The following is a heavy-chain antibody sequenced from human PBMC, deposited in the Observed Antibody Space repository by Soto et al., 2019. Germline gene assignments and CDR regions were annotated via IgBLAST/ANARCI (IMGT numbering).Heavy chain of an antibody. D-gene: IGHD6-13*01. V-gene: IGHV4-30-4*01. CDR2: IYYSGST. Sequence: PSETLSLTCTVSGGSISSGDYYWSWIRQPPGKGLEWIGYIYYSGSTYYNPSLKSRVTISVDTSKNQFSLKLSSVTAADTAVYYCARWQTPVLSRCSSSWCDYWGQGTLVTVS. CDR3: ARWQTPVLSRCSSSWCDY. J-gene: IGHJ4*02. CDR1: GGSISSGDYY.